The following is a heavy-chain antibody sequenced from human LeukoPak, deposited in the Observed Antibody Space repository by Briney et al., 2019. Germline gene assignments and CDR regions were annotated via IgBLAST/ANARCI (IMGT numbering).Heavy chain of an antibody. J-gene: IGHJ3*02. CDR2: IYYSGST. Sequence: PSETLSLTCTVSGGSISSGGYYWSWLRQHPGKGLEWIGYIYYSGSTYYNPSLKSRVTISVDTSKNQFSLKLSSVTAADTAVYYCARDSTSAPYAFDIWGQGTVVTVSS. D-gene: IGHD3-3*02. V-gene: IGHV4-31*03. CDR1: GGSISSGGYY. CDR3: ARDSTSAPYAFDI.